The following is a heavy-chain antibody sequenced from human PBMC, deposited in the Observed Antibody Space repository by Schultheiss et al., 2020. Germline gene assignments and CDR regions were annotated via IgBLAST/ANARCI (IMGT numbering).Heavy chain of an antibody. CDR2: IKQDGSEK. D-gene: IGHD2-8*02. Sequence: WGSLRLSCAASGFTFSSYWMSWVRQAPGKGLEWVANIKQDGSEKYYVDSVKGRFTISRDNAKNSLYLQMNSLRAEDTAVYYCARVGLSGLLVYWGQGTLVTVSS. CDR3: ARVGLSGLLVY. J-gene: IGHJ4*02. V-gene: IGHV3-7*01. CDR1: GFTFSSYW.